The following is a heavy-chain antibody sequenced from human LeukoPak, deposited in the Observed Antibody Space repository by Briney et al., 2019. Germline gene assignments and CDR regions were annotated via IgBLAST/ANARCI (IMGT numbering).Heavy chain of an antibody. CDR3: ARALKRSGGLYSSGWYQPEYDY. D-gene: IGHD6-19*01. Sequence: SETLSLTCTVSGGSISSYYWSWIRQPPGKGLEWIGSIYYSGSTYYNPSLKSRVTISVDTSKNQFSLKLSSVTAADTAVYYCARALKRSGGLYSSGWYQPEYDYWGQGTLVTVSS. J-gene: IGHJ4*02. V-gene: IGHV4-59*12. CDR1: GGSISSYY. CDR2: IYYSGST.